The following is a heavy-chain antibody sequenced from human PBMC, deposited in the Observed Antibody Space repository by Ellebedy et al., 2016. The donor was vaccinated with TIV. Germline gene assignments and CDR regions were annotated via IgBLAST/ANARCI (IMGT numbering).Heavy chain of an antibody. D-gene: IGHD2-15*01. Sequence: GGSLRLSCTASGFTFGDYAMSWFRQAPGKGLEWVGFIRSNTYGATTEYAASVEGRFIISRDDSKSIAYLQMNSLKIEDTAVYYCSRDVPLLRNWGQGTLVTVSS. CDR2: IRSNTYGATT. V-gene: IGHV3-49*03. J-gene: IGHJ4*02. CDR1: GFTFGDYA. CDR3: SRDVPLLRN.